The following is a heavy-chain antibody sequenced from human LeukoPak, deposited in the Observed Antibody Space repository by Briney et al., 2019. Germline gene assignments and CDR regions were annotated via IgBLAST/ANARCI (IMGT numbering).Heavy chain of an antibody. CDR1: GGSISSGGYY. D-gene: IGHD5-18*01. Sequence: SQTLSLTCTVSGGSISSGGYYWRWIRQHPGKGLERIGYIYYSGSTYYNPSLRSRVTISVDTSKNQFSLKLSSVTAADTAVYYCARVGGYSYGADFWGQGTLVTVSS. CDR3: ARVGGYSYGADF. CDR2: IYYSGST. J-gene: IGHJ4*02. V-gene: IGHV4-31*03.